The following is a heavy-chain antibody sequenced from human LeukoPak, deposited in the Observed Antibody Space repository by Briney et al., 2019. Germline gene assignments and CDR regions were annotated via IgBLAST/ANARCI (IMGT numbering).Heavy chain of an antibody. Sequence: GGSLTLSCAASGFPFSGYEKNWVRQAPGKGLEWVSCISTSGNTIYYADSLKGRFTVSRDNARNSLYLQVHSQRAEDTAIYYCARGGAGYSFDYWEERSLVTVSS. D-gene: IGHD5-18*01. J-gene: IGHJ4*02. CDR1: GFPFSGYE. CDR3: ARGGAGYSFDY. V-gene: IGHV3-48*03. CDR2: ISTSGNTI.